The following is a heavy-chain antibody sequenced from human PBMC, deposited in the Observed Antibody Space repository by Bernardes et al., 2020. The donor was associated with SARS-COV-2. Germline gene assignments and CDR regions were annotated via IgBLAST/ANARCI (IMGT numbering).Heavy chain of an antibody. D-gene: IGHD2-21*01. Sequence: SETLSLTCAFSGGHVGDYYWTWIRQPPGQGLEWIAYIYYSGYTDFNSSLKSRASISLDSSNNQFSLKLSSVTAADTAVYYCASRNFRKSDSFDSWGQGITVTVSS. CDR1: GGHVGDYY. J-gene: IGHJ3*02. CDR3: ASRNFRKSDSFDS. CDR2: IYYSGYT. V-gene: IGHV4-59*02.